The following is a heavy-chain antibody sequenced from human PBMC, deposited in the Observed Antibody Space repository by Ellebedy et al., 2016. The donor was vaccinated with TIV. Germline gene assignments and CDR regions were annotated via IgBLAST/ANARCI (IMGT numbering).Heavy chain of an antibody. Sequence: GESLKISCQGSGYSFTKYWINWVRQMPGKGLEWMGSIDPSDSYPNYSPSFQRHVTISVDKSISTAYLQWDSLKASDTAMYYCARPTLAGDPGWYFDLWGRGTLVAVSS. CDR2: IDPSDSYP. D-gene: IGHD2/OR15-2a*01. CDR3: ARPTLAGDPGWYFDL. J-gene: IGHJ2*01. CDR1: GYSFTKYW. V-gene: IGHV5-10-1*01.